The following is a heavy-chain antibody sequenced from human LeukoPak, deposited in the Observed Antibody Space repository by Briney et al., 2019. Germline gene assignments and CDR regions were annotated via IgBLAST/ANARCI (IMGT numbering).Heavy chain of an antibody. CDR2: ISSAGTT. CDR1: GFTVSSSY. Sequence: GGSLRLSCAASGFTVSSSYMSWVRQAPGKGLEWVSIISSAGTTYYADSVKGRFTISRDNSKNTVYPQVNSLRDEDTAVYYCARDLEAANTYYFDYWGQGTMVTVSS. D-gene: IGHD6-13*01. CDR3: ARDLEAANTYYFDY. V-gene: IGHV3-66*01. J-gene: IGHJ4*02.